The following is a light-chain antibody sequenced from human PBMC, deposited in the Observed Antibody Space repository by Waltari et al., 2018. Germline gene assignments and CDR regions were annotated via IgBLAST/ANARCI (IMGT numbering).Light chain of an antibody. CDR3: QQYGSSHFT. J-gene: IGKJ3*01. CDR1: QRVSSNY. V-gene: IGKV3-20*01. CDR2: GAS. Sequence: DIVLTQSPGTLSLSPGDRATLSCRASQRVSSNYLAWYQQKPGQAPRLLIYGASSRATGIPDRFSGSGSGTDFTLTISRLEPEDFAVYYCQQYGSSHFTFGPGTKVDIK.